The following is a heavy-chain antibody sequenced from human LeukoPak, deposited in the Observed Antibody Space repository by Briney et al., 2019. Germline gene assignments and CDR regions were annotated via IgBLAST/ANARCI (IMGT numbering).Heavy chain of an antibody. V-gene: IGHV1-69*13. CDR3: ARTYGGNLSPGRYYFDY. CDR1: GGTFSSYA. J-gene: IGHJ4*02. D-gene: IGHD4-23*01. Sequence: SVKVSCKASGGTFSSYAISWVRQAPGQGLEWMGGIIPIFGTANYAQKFQGRVTITADESTSTAYMELSSLRSEDTAVYYCARTYGGNLSPGRYYFDYWGQGTLVTVPS. CDR2: IIPIFGTA.